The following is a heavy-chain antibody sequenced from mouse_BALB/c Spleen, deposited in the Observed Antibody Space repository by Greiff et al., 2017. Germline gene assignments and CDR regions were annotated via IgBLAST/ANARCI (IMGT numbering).Heavy chain of an antibody. CDR1: GFTFSSYG. Sequence: EVKVVESGGGLVKPGGSLKLSCAASGFTFSSYGMSWVRQTPDKRLEWVATISSGGSYTYYPDSVKGRFTISRDNAKNTLYLQMSSLKSEDTAMYYCARRDRYEDYAMDYWGQGTSVTVSS. CDR2: ISSGGSYT. D-gene: IGHD2-14*01. J-gene: IGHJ4*01. CDR3: ARRDRYEDYAMDY. V-gene: IGHV5-6*03.